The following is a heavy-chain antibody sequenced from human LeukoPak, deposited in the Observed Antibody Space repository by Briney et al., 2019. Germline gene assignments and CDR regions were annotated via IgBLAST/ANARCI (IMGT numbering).Heavy chain of an antibody. Sequence: PGGSLRLSCAASGFTFSSYWMSWVRQAPGKGLEWVANIKQDGSEKYYVDSVKGRFTISRDNAKNSLYLQMNSLRAEDTAVYYCARVGGGRLRFLDNFRRTTSYFDYWGQGTLVTVSS. CDR2: IKQDGSEK. V-gene: IGHV3-7*01. D-gene: IGHD3-3*01. CDR3: ARVGGGRLRFLDNFRRTTSYFDY. J-gene: IGHJ4*02. CDR1: GFTFSSYW.